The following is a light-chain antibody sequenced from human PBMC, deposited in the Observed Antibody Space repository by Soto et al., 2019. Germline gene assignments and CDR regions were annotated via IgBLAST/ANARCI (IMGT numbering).Light chain of an antibody. CDR3: HQYGTSPQT. J-gene: IGKJ1*01. CDR2: DAS. CDR1: QSVGNNF. Sequence: EIVLTHSPDTLSLSPGERATLSCRASQSVGNNFLAWYQQKPGQAPTLLIYDASSRASGLPDRFSGSGSETDFTLTVSRLELEDFAVYFCHQYGTSPQTFGQGTKVDIK. V-gene: IGKV3-20*01.